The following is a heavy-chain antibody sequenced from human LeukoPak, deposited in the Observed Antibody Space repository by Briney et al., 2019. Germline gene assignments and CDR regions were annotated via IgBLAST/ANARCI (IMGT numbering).Heavy chain of an antibody. Sequence: SVMFFCKASGGTFSSYAISWLRQAPGQGLVWLSRLIPILGIANYAQKFQGRVTITADKSTSTAYMELSSLRSEDTAVYYCARDNVVVPAAITWFDPWGQGTLVTVSS. CDR3: ARDNVVVPAAITWFDP. CDR2: LIPILGIA. D-gene: IGHD2-2*01. CDR1: GGTFSSYA. J-gene: IGHJ5*02. V-gene: IGHV1-69*04.